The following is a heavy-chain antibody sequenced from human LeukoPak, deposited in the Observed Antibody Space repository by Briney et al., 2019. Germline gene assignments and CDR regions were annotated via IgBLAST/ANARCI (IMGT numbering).Heavy chain of an antibody. CDR3: ARGHSSGYYTGPLDY. CDR1: GYTFTSYY. J-gene: IGHJ4*02. Sequence: ASVKVSCKASGYTFTSYYMHWVRQAPGQGLEWMAIINPSGGSTSYAQKFQGRVTMTRDTSASTAYMELYSLRSEDTAVYYCARGHSSGYYTGPLDYWGQGTLVTVSS. V-gene: IGHV1-46*01. D-gene: IGHD3-22*01. CDR2: INPSGGST.